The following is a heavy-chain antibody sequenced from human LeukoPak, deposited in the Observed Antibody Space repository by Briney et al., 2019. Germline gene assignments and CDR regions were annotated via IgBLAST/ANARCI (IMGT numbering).Heavy chain of an antibody. Sequence: KSSETLSLTCTVSGGSISSSSYYWGWIRQPPGKGLEWIGSIYYSGSTYYNPSLKSRVTISVDTSKNQFSLKLSSVTAADTAVYYCARESGVSQAAFDYWGQGTLVTVSS. V-gene: IGHV4-39*07. CDR2: IYYSGST. CDR1: GGSISSSSYY. CDR3: ARESGVSQAAFDY. D-gene: IGHD3-10*01. J-gene: IGHJ4*02.